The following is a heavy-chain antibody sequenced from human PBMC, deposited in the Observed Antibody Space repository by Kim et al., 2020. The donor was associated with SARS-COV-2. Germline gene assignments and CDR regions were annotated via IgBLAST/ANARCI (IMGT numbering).Heavy chain of an antibody. V-gene: IGHV3-21*01. Sequence: GGSLRLSCAASGFTFSSYSMNWVRQAPGKGLEWVSSISSSSSYIYYADSVKGRFTISRDNAKNSLYLQMNSLRAEDTAVYYCARDGGEDLYYYYGMDVWGQGTTVTVSS. D-gene: IGHD2-15*01. CDR1: GFTFSSYS. J-gene: IGHJ6*02. CDR3: ARDGGEDLYYYYGMDV. CDR2: ISSSSSYI.